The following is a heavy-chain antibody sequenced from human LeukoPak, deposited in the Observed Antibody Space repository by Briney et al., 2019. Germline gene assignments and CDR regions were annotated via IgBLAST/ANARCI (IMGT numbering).Heavy chain of an antibody. Sequence: GGSLRLSCAASGFTFSSYAMSWVRQAPGKGLEWVSAISGSGGSTYYADSVKGRFTISRDNSRNTLYLQMNSLRAEDTAVYYCARDPLDYGDYSGDYWGQGTLVTVSS. CDR1: GFTFSSYA. J-gene: IGHJ4*02. D-gene: IGHD4-17*01. V-gene: IGHV3-23*01. CDR3: ARDPLDYGDYSGDY. CDR2: ISGSGGST.